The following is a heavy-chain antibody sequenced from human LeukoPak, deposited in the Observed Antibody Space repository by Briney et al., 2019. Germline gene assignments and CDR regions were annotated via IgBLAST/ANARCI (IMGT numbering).Heavy chain of an antibody. D-gene: IGHD1-26*01. V-gene: IGHV4-39*01. CDR1: GGSISSSSYY. CDR2: IYYSGST. CDR3: ARQSGTYYTNWFDP. Sequence: SETLSLTCTVSGGSISSSSYYWGWIRQPPGKGLEWIGSIYYSGSTYYNPSLKSRVTISVDTSKNQFSLKLSSVTAADTAVYYCARQSGTYYTNWFDPWGQGTLVTVSS. J-gene: IGHJ5*02.